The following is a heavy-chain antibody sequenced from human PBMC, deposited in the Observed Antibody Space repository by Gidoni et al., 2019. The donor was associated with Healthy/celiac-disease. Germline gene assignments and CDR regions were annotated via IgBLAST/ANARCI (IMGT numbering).Heavy chain of an antibody. V-gene: IGHV5-51*01. CDR1: GYSFTSYW. CDR3: ARPGRLVPAAIGGGAFDI. CDR2: IYPGDSDT. D-gene: IGHD2-2*02. Sequence: EVQLVQSGAEVKKSGESLKISCNGSGYSFTSYWIGWVRQMPEKGLEWMGIIYPGDSDTRYSPSFQGQVTISAEKSISTAYLQWSSLKASDTAMYYCARPGRLVPAAIGGGAFDIWGQGTMVTVSS. J-gene: IGHJ3*02.